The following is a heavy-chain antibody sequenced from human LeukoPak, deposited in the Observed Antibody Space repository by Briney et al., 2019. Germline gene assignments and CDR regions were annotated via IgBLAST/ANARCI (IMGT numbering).Heavy chain of an antibody. V-gene: IGHV4-59*01. CDR2: IPYSGST. CDR3: ARYYCNSISCYYFDY. D-gene: IGHD2-2*01. CDR1: GGSITGYY. J-gene: IGHJ4*02. Sequence: SETLSLTCTVSGGSITGYYWSWVRQPPGKGLEWIGYIPYSGSTNYNPSLKSRVTISVDTSKNQFSLQLTSVTAADTAVYYCARYYCNSISCYYFDYWGQGTLVTVSS.